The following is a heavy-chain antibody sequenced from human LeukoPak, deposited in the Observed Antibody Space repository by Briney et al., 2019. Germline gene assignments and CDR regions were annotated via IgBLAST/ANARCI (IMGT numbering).Heavy chain of an antibody. CDR2: ISGSGGST. J-gene: IGHJ4*02. CDR3: AKDPRNYYDSSGPLFDY. CDR1: GFTFISHA. V-gene: IGHV3-23*01. D-gene: IGHD3-22*01. Sequence: AGGSLRLSFAASGFTFISHAMSWVRQAPGKGLEWVSAISGSGGSTYYADSVKGRFTISRDNSKSTLYLQMNSLRAEDTAVYYCAKDPRNYYDSSGPLFDYWGQGTLVTVSS.